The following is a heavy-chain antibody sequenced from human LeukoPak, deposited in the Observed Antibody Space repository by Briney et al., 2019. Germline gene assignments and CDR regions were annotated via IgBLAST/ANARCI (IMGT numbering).Heavy chain of an antibody. D-gene: IGHD2-2*01. Sequence: GGSLRLSCAASGFTVSSNYMSWVRQAPGKGLEWVSIIYSGGSTFYADSVKGRFTISRDNAKNSLYLQMNSLRAEDTAVYYCARDRYCSIWGQGTLVTVSS. CDR1: GFTVSSNY. CDR2: IYSGGST. V-gene: IGHV3-53*01. J-gene: IGHJ4*02. CDR3: ARDRYCSI.